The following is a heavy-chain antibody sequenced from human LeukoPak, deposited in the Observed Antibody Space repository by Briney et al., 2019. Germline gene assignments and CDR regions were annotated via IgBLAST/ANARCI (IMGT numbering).Heavy chain of an antibody. V-gene: IGHV3-74*01. Sequence: GGSLRLSCAASGFTFGNSWVHWVRQAPGKGLVWVSLINADGSTTTYADSVKGRFTISRDNAKNTLSLQMNSLTIEDTAVYYCVVVVEPADSDGFDVWGQGTMVTVSS. CDR1: GFTFGNSW. J-gene: IGHJ3*01. D-gene: IGHD2-2*01. CDR3: VVVVEPADSDGFDV. CDR2: INADGSTT.